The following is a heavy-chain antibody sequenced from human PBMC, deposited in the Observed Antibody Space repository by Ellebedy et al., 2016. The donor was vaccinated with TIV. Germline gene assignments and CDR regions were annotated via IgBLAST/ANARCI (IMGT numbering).Heavy chain of an antibody. Sequence: ASVKVSCKASGYTFTGYYMHWVRQAPGQGLEWMGWINPNSGDTNYAQKFQGRVTMTRDTSISTAYMELSRLRSDDTAVYYCAIGPILTGYYPPAFDYWGQGTLVTVSS. J-gene: IGHJ4*02. CDR2: INPNSGDT. V-gene: IGHV1-2*02. CDR1: GYTFTGYY. CDR3: AIGPILTGYYPPAFDY. D-gene: IGHD3-9*01.